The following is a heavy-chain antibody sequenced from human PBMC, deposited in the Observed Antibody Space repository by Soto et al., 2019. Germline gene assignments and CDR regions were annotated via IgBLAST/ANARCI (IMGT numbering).Heavy chain of an antibody. Sequence: QVQLQESGPELVKPSQTLSLTCTVSGGSISSGGYYWSWIRQHPGKGLEWIGYIYYSGSTYYNPSLKSRVTISVDTSKNQFSLKLSSVTAADTAVYYCARDLRFRGFYGMDVWGQGTTVTVSS. J-gene: IGHJ6*02. CDR1: GGSISSGGYY. CDR2: IYYSGST. CDR3: ARDLRFRGFYGMDV. D-gene: IGHD3-10*01. V-gene: IGHV4-31*03.